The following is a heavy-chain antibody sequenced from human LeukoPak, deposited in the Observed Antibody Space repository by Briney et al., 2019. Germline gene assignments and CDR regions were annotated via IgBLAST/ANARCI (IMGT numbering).Heavy chain of an antibody. V-gene: IGHV3-64D*06. J-gene: IGHJ4*02. CDR2: ISSNGGGT. Sequence: GSLRLSCSAAGCTFSSYAMHWVGQAPGKGLQYVSLISSNGGGTYYADSVKGRYTISRDNSKNTLYLEMSSLRVEDTAVYYCVKGLPGYGGPLDYWGQGTLVTVSS. CDR1: GCTFSSYA. D-gene: IGHD6-13*01. CDR3: VKGLPGYGGPLDY.